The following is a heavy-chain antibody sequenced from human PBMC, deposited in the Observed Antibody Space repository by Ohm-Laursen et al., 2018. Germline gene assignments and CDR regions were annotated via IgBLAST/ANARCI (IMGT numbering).Heavy chain of an antibody. V-gene: IGHV3-23*01. D-gene: IGHD3-22*01. J-gene: IGHJ3*02. CDR2: ISGSGGST. CDR1: GFTFSSYA. Sequence: SLRLSCAASGFTFSSYAMSWVRQAPGKGLEWVSAISGSGGSTYYADSVKGRFTISRDNSKNTLYLQMNSLSAEDTAVYYCAKGRTWGYYYDSSGYSDAFDIWGQGTMVTVSS. CDR3: AKGRTWGYYYDSSGYSDAFDI.